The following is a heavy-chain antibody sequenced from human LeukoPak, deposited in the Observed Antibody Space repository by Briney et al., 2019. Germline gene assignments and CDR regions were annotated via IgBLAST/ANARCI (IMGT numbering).Heavy chain of an antibody. J-gene: IGHJ4*02. CDR2: IYSGGST. Sequence: GGSLRLSCAASGFTVSSNYMSWVRQAPGKGLEWVSVIYSGGSTYYADSVKGRFTISRDNSKNTLYLQLNSLRAEDTAVYYCARGFRTITMVRGLFDYWGQGTLVTVSS. V-gene: IGHV3-66*01. D-gene: IGHD3-10*01. CDR3: ARGFRTITMVRGLFDY. CDR1: GFTVSSNY.